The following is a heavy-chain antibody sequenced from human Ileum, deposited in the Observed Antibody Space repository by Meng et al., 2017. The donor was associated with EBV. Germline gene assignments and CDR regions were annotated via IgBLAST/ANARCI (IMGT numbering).Heavy chain of an antibody. CDR2: ISCYNGDT. Sequence: QLHLVQSGAEVKKPGXSVRVSCKASGYTFTHHGISWIRQAPGQGLEWMGWISCYNGDTNYAQKLQGRVTMTTDTSTNTAYMDLRGLRSDDTAVYYCARDPSNTSGRYAYFDYWGQGTLVTVSS. J-gene: IGHJ4*02. CDR1: GYTFTHHG. D-gene: IGHD6-19*01. V-gene: IGHV1-18*01. CDR3: ARDPSNTSGRYAYFDY.